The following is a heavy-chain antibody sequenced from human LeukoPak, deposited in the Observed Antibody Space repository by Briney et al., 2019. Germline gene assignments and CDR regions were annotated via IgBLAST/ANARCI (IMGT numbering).Heavy chain of an antibody. Sequence: SETLSLTCTVSGGSISSYYWSWIRQPPGKGLEWIGYIYYSGSTNYNPSLKSRVTISVDTSKNQFSLKLSSVTAADTAVYYCARGASGSYFNWFDPWGQGTLVTVSS. CDR2: IYYSGST. CDR1: GGSISSYY. D-gene: IGHD1-26*01. CDR3: ARGASGSYFNWFDP. V-gene: IGHV4-59*01. J-gene: IGHJ5*02.